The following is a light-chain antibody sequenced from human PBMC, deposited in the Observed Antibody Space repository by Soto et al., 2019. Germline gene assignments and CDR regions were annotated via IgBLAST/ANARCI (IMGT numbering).Light chain of an antibody. V-gene: IGKV1-5*01. Sequence: DIQMTQSRSTLSASVGDRVTITCRASQSISSWLAWYQQKPGKAPKLLIYDASSLESGVPSRFSGSGSGTEFTLTISSLQPDDFATYYCQQYNSYWGTFGQGTKVDIK. CDR1: QSISSW. CDR3: QQYNSYWGT. CDR2: DAS. J-gene: IGKJ1*01.